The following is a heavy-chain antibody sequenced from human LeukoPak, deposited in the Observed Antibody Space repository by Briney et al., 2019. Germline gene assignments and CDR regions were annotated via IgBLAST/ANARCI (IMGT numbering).Heavy chain of an antibody. J-gene: IGHJ3*02. CDR3: ARHIRGRGSDAFDI. CDR1: GGSISSYY. CDR2: IYYSGST. V-gene: IGHV4-59*08. Sequence: SETLSLTCTVSGGSISSYYWSWIRQPPGKGLEWIGYIYYSGSTNYNPSLKSRVTISVDTSKNQFSLKLSSVTAADTAVYYCARHIRGRGSDAFDIWGQGTMVTVSS. D-gene: IGHD3-16*01.